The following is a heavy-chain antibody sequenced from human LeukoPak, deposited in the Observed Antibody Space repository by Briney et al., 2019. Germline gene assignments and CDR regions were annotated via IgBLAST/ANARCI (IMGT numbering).Heavy chain of an antibody. CDR1: GGSFSNNF. Sequence: SETLSLTCAVYGGSFSNNFWNWIRQTPGKGLEWIGEISHSGSTNYNPSLKSRVTISMDTSRNQFSLKLSSVTAADTAVYYCAKEGVGEPSYWYLDLWGRGTLVTVSS. V-gene: IGHV4-34*01. D-gene: IGHD1-14*01. CDR2: ISHSGST. CDR3: AKEGVGEPSYWYLDL. J-gene: IGHJ2*01.